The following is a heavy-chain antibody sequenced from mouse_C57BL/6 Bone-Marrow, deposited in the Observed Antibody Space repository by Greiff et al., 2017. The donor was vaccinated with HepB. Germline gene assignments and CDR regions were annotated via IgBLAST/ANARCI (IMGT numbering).Heavy chain of an antibody. Sequence: EVQLQQSGPVLVKPGASVKMSCKASGYTFTDYYMNWVKQSHGKSLEWIGVINPYNGGTSYNQKFKGKATLTVDKSSSTAYMELNSLTSEDSAVYYCARCDYDYYAMDYWGQGTSVTVSS. V-gene: IGHV1-19*01. CDR3: ARCDYDYYAMDY. CDR1: GYTFTDYY. J-gene: IGHJ4*01. D-gene: IGHD2-4*01. CDR2: INPYNGGT.